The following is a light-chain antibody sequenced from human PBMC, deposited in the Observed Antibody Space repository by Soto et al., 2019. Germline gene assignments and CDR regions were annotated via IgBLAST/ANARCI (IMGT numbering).Light chain of an antibody. V-gene: IGKV1-5*01. CDR2: DAS. Sequence: DIQMTQSPSTVSGSVGDRVTITCRASQSISSFVAWYQQKPGKAPKLLIYDASSLESGVPSTFSGSGSGTEFTLTISSLQPDDFATYYCQQYNSYPWTFGQGTMVDIK. CDR3: QQYNSYPWT. J-gene: IGKJ1*01. CDR1: QSISSF.